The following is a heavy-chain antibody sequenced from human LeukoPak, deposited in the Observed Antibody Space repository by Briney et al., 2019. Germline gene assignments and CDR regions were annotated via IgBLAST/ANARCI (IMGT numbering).Heavy chain of an antibody. CDR1: GGSISSYY. V-gene: IGHV4-4*07. D-gene: IGHD3-3*01. J-gene: IGHJ5*02. Sequence: SETLSLTCTVSGGSISSYYWSWIRQPAGKGLEWIGRIYTSGSTNYNPSLKSRVTMSVDTSKNQFSLKLSSVTAADTAVYYCARDYSGNYDFWSGPNWFDPWGQGTLVTVSP. CDR2: IYTSGST. CDR3: ARDYSGNYDFWSGPNWFDP.